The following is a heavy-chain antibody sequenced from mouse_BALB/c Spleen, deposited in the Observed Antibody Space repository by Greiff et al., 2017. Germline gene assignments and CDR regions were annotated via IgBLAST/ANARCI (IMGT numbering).Heavy chain of an antibody. J-gene: IGHJ4*01. CDR3: ARDRWDGFTYYYAMDY. CDR2: IRNKANGYTT. Sequence: EVKVVESGGGLVQPGGSLRLSCATSGFTFTDYYMSWVRQPPGKALEWLGFIRNKANGYTTEYSASVKGRFTISRDNSQSILYLQMNTLRAEDSATYYCARDRWDGFTYYYAMDYWGQGTSVTVSS. D-gene: IGHD2-3*01. CDR1: GFTFTDYY. V-gene: IGHV7-3*02.